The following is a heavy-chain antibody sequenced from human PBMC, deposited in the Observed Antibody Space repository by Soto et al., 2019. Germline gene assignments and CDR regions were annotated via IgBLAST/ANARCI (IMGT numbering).Heavy chain of an antibody. V-gene: IGHV3-30*14. D-gene: IGHD3-22*01. J-gene: IGHJ5*02. CDR1: GFNFRSYA. CDR3: VKEGYYYDSSGYYYGWFDP. Sequence: GGSLRLSCAASGFNFRSYAIHWVRQAPGKGLEWVAVISYDGSLEYYADSVKGRFTISRDNSKNTLYLQMSSLRAEDTAVYYCVKEGYYYDSSGYYYGWFDPWGQGTLVTVSS. CDR2: ISYDGSLE.